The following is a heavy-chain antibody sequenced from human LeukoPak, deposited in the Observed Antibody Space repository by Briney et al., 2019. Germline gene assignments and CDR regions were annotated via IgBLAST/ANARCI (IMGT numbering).Heavy chain of an antibody. Sequence: SQTLSLTCTVSGGSISSGGYYWSWIRQPPGKGLEWIGYIYHSGSTYYNPSLKSRVTISVDRSKNQFSLKLSSVTAADTAVYYCARDGFSSKWFDPWGQGTLVTVSP. CDR1: GGSISSGGYY. CDR3: ARDGFSSKWFDP. CDR2: IYHSGST. J-gene: IGHJ5*02. V-gene: IGHV4-30-2*01.